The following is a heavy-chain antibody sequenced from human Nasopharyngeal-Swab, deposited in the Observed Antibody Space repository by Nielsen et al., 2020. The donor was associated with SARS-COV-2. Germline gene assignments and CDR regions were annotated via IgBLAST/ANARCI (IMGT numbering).Heavy chain of an antibody. CDR2: IWYDGSNK. Sequence: SCATSGFTFSSYAMHWVRQAPGKGLEWVAVIWYDGSNKYYADSVKGRFTISRDNSKNTLYLQMNSLRAEDTAVYYCARDGDYGDCLYYYYYYMDVWGKGTTVTVSS. J-gene: IGHJ6*03. V-gene: IGHV3-33*08. CDR1: GFTFSSYA. D-gene: IGHD4-17*01. CDR3: ARDGDYGDCLYYYYYYMDV.